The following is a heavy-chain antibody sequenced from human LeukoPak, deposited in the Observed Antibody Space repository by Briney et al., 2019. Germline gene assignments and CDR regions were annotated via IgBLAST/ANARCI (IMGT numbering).Heavy chain of an antibody. CDR1: GYTFTGYY. J-gene: IGHJ3*02. D-gene: IGHD6-6*01. CDR3: ARRIAGRLINDAFDI. CDR2: IHPNSGGT. Sequence: ASVKVSCKTSGYTFTGYYMHWVRQAPGQGLEWMGWIHPNSGGTNYAQKFQGRVTMTIDTSISTAYMEMSRLTSDDTAVYYCARRIAGRLINDAFDIWGQGTMVTVSS. V-gene: IGHV1-2*02.